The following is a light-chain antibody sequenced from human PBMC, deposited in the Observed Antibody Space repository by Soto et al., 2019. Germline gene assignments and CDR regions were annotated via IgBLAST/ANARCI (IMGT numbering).Light chain of an antibody. CDR3: QQYTKWPLT. V-gene: IGKV3-15*01. J-gene: IGKJ4*01. Sequence: ELVMTQSPATLSVSPGERATLSCRASQSVYSNLAWYQQKPGQAPRLLIYHASTRATGIPARFSGGGSGTEFTLTISSLQSEDFAVYYCQQYTKWPLTFGGGTKVEIK. CDR1: QSVYSN. CDR2: HAS.